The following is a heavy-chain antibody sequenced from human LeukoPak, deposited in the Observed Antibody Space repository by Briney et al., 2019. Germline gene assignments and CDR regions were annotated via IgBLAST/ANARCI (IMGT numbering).Heavy chain of an antibody. CDR2: ISSSSSTI. CDR1: GFTFSSYS. J-gene: IGHJ4*02. CDR3: ARDLSLYSDSSF. D-gene: IGHD6-6*01. Sequence: GGSLRLSRAASGFTFSSYSMNWVRQAPGKGLEWVSYISSSSSTIYYADSVKGRFTISRDNAENSLYLQMNSLRAEDTAVYYCARDLSLYSDSSFWGQGTLVTVSS. V-gene: IGHV3-48*01.